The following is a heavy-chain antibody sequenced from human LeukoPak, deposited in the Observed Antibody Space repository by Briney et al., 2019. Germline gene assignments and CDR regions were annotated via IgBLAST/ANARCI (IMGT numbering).Heavy chain of an antibody. Sequence: ASVKVSCKASGYTFTGYYMHWVRQAPGQGLEWMGWINPNSGGTNYAQKFQGRVTMTRDTSISTAYMELSRLRSDDTAVYYCARSYYDSSGESFPWGQGTLVTVSS. CDR3: ARSYYDSSGESFP. D-gene: IGHD3-22*01. CDR1: GYTFTGYY. V-gene: IGHV1-2*02. J-gene: IGHJ5*02. CDR2: INPNSGGT.